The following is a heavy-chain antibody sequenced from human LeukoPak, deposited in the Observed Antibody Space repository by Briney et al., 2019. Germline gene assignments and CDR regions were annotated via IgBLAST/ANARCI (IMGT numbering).Heavy chain of an antibody. D-gene: IGHD2-2*01. CDR1: GGSISSGGYY. V-gene: IGHV4-30-2*01. J-gene: IGHJ4*02. CDR3: ARGVPAAVTNYFDY. Sequence: SQTLSLTCTVSGGSISSGGYYWSWIRQPPGKGLEWIGYIYDSGSKYYNPSLKSRVTISVDKSKNQFSLNLSSVTAADTAVYYCARGVPAAVTNYFDYWGQGTLVTVSS. CDR2: IYDSGSK.